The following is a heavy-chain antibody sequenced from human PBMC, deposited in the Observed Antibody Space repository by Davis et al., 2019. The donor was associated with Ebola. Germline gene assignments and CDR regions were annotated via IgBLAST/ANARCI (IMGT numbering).Heavy chain of an antibody. Sequence: GESLKISCAVSGFTFRSYGMHWVRQAPGKGLEWVAVISYDGSSKYYADSVKGRFTISRDNSKNTLYLQMNSLRDEDTAVFYCARDSPSSSWKHNYYYGMDVWGQGTTVTVSS. V-gene: IGHV3-30*03. D-gene: IGHD6-13*01. CDR1: GFTFRSYG. CDR2: ISYDGSSK. CDR3: ARDSPSSSWKHNYYYGMDV. J-gene: IGHJ6*02.